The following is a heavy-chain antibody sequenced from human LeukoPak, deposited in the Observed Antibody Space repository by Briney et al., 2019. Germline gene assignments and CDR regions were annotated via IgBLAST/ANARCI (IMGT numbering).Heavy chain of an antibody. V-gene: IGHV3-53*01. CDR2: LYSGGKT. J-gene: IGHJ4*02. D-gene: IGHD3-22*01. CDR1: GFTVSSNY. Sequence: PGGSLRLSCAASGFTVSSNYMSWLRQAPGKGLEWVSVLYSGGKTYYADSAKGRFTISRDSSTNTLYLQMESLRAEDTAVYYCARGEYYYDGGYWGQGTLVTVSS. CDR3: ARGEYYYDGGY.